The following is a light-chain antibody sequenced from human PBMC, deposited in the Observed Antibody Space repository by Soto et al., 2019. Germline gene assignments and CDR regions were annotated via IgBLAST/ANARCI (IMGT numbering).Light chain of an antibody. CDR3: CSYTTSNTRQIV. Sequence: QSVLTQPASVSGSPGHSITISCTGTSSDVGGYNYVSWYQQHPGKAPKFMIYDVSNRPSGVSNRFSGSKSGNTASLTISGLQAEDEADYYCCSYTTSNTRQIVFVTGTKAPS. J-gene: IGLJ1*01. CDR2: DVS. V-gene: IGLV2-14*01. CDR1: SSDVGGYNY.